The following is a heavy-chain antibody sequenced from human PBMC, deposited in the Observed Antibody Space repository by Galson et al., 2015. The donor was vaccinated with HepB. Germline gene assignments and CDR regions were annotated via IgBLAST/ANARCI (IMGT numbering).Heavy chain of an antibody. V-gene: IGHV1-69*02. D-gene: IGHD3-9*01. J-gene: IGHJ6*02. CDR1: GGTFSSYT. CDR2: IIPILGIA. Sequence: SVKVSCKASGGTFSSYTISWVRQAPGQGLEWMGRIIPILGIANYAQKFQGRVTITADKSTSTAYMELSSLRSEDTAVYYCARRHGDFDNYYYYGMDVWGQGTTVTVSS. CDR3: ARRHGDFDNYYYYGMDV.